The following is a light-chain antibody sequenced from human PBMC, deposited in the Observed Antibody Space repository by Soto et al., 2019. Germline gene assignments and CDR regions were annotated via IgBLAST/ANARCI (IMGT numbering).Light chain of an antibody. J-gene: IGKJ5*01. CDR3: QQYNNSPIT. Sequence: EVVLTPSPATLSLSPGEGATLSCRASQSVNVSLTWYKQKPGQTPRLLIYRASTRATGVPARFSGSGSETEFTLTISNLQSEDVAVYYCQQYNNSPITFGQGTRLEIK. CDR2: RAS. V-gene: IGKV3-15*01. CDR1: QSVNVS.